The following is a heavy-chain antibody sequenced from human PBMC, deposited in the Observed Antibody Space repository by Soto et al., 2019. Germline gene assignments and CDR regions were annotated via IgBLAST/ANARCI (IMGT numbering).Heavy chain of an antibody. CDR1: GTSISISNS. J-gene: IGHJ5*02. CDR2: IYHSGST. Sequence: SETLSLTSAPAGTSISISNSWSQVRQPPGSGLEWIGEIYHSGSTNYNPSLKSRVTISVDKTKNQFSLKLSSVTAADTAVYYCARERRTSGNQIKNWFDPWGQGTLVTVSS. D-gene: IGHD1-1*01. V-gene: IGHV4-4*02. CDR3: ARERRTSGNQIKNWFDP.